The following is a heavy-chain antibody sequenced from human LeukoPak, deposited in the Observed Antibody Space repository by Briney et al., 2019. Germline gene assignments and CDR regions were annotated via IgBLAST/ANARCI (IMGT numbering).Heavy chain of an antibody. CDR1: GFTFSSYE. D-gene: IGHD2-15*01. V-gene: IGHV3-48*03. CDR3: ARGCSGGSCYSDYYYHYMDV. CDR2: ISSSGSTI. Sequence: GGSLRLSCAASGFTFSSYEINWVRQAPGKGLEWVSYISSSGSTIFYADSVKGRFTISRDNAKNSLYLQMNSLRAEDTAVYYCARGCSGGSCYSDYYYHYMDVWGKGTTVTIS. J-gene: IGHJ6*03.